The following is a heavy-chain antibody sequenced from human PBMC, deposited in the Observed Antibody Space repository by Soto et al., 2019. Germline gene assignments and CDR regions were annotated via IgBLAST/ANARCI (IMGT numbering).Heavy chain of an antibody. CDR3: AKDTSTGGYGYFDY. D-gene: IGHD5-12*01. CDR2: ISGSGDRT. CDR1: GITFSSYA. V-gene: IGHV3-23*01. J-gene: IGHJ4*02. Sequence: GGSLRLSCAASGITFSSYAMSWVRQAPGKGLEWVAFISGSGDRTYHAESVKGRLTISRDNSKNTLFLQMSSLRVEDTAFYYCAKDTSTGGYGYFDYWGQGSLVTVSS.